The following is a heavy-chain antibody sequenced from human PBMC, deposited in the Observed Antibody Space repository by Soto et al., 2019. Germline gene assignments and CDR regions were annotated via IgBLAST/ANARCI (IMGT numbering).Heavy chain of an antibody. J-gene: IGHJ5*02. CDR2: INHSGST. CDR1: GGSFSGYY. CDR3: ARAPYSTNWFDP. Sequence: SETLSLTCAVYGGSFSGYYWSWIRQPPGKGLEWIGEINHSGSTNYNPSLKSRVTISVDTSKNQFSLKLSSVTAADTAVYYCARAPYSTNWFDPWGQGTLVTVS. V-gene: IGHV4-34*01. D-gene: IGHD2-8*01.